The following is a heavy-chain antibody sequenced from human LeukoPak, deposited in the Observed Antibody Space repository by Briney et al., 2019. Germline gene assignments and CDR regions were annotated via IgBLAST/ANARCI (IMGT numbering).Heavy chain of an antibody. CDR1: GGSISSSNW. CDR2: IYHSEST. Sequence: PSDTLSLTCAVSGGSISSSNWWSWVRPPPGKGLEWSGEIYHSESTNYNPSLKSRVTISVDKSKNQFSLKLSSVTAADTAVYYCASDIGYCSSTSCRSNYWGQGTLVTVSS. V-gene: IGHV4-4*02. D-gene: IGHD2-2*01. J-gene: IGHJ4*02. CDR3: ASDIGYCSSTSCRSNY.